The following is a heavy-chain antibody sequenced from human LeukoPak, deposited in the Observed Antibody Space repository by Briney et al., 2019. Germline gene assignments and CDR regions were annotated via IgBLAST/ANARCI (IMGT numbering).Heavy chain of an antibody. D-gene: IGHD2-15*01. CDR1: GFTFSSYA. CDR3: ATAVPLSGSFFTYYYYGTDV. J-gene: IGHJ6*02. CDR2: ISGSGGST. Sequence: GGSLRLSCAASGFTFSSYAMSWVRQAPGKGLEWVSAISGSGGSTYYADSVKGRFTISRDNSKNTLYLQMNSLRAEDTAVYYCATAVPLSGSFFTYYYYGTDVWGQGTTVTVSS. V-gene: IGHV3-23*01.